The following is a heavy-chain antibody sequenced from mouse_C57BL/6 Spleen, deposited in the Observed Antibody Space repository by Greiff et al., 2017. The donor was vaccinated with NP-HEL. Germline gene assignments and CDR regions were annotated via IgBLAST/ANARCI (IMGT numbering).Heavy chain of an antibody. CDR2: INPNNGGT. J-gene: IGHJ2*01. Sequence: VQLQQSGPELVKPGASVKIPCKASGYTFTDYNMDWVKQSHGKSLEWIGDINPNNGGTIYNQKFKGKATLTVDKSSSTAYMELRSLTSEDTAVYYCARSWRGPYDGYPFFDYWGQGTTLTVSS. V-gene: IGHV1-18*01. CDR1: GYTFTDYN. D-gene: IGHD2-3*01. CDR3: ARSWRGPYDGYPFFDY.